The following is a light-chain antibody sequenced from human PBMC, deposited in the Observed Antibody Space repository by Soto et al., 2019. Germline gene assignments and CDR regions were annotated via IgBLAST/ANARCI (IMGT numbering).Light chain of an antibody. CDR1: NSNIGSHT. CDR3: ASWDDSLNGHV. V-gene: IGLV1-44*01. Sequence: QSVLTQPPSASGTPGQRVTMSCSGGNSNIGSHTVNWYQHLPGTAPTLLIFSNNQRPSGVPARFSGSKSGTSASLAISGLQSEDEADYYCASWDDSLNGHVFGTGTKVTVL. CDR2: SNN. J-gene: IGLJ1*01.